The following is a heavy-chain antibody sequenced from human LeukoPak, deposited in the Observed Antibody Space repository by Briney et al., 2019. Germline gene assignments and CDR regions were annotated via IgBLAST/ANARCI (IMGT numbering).Heavy chain of an antibody. D-gene: IGHD3-10*01. CDR2: INHSVGT. CDR1: SGSFSGYY. V-gene: IGHV4-34*01. J-gene: IGHJ4*02. Sequence: PSETLSLTCSGYSGSFSGYYWSWIRQPPGKGLEGIGEINHSVGTNYNPSLKSRVTMSLDTSKNQFSLKLSSVTAADTAVYYCARGHTRITMLRGSRSAYYFDYWGQGTLVTVSS. CDR3: ARGHTRITMLRGSRSAYYFDY.